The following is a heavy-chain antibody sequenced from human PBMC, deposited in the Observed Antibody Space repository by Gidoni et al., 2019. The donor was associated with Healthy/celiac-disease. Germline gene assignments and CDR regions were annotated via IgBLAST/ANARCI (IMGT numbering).Heavy chain of an antibody. CDR3: ARGTIAVAGTANWFDP. V-gene: IGHV1-69*01. Sequence: QVQLVQSGAEVKKPGSSVKVSCKASGGTFSSSAISWVRQAPGQGLEWMGGVIPIFGTANYEQKFQGRVTITADESTSTAYMELSSLRSEDTAVYYCARGTIAVAGTANWFDPWGQGTLVTVSS. J-gene: IGHJ5*02. D-gene: IGHD6-19*01. CDR1: GGTFSSSA. CDR2: VIPIFGTA.